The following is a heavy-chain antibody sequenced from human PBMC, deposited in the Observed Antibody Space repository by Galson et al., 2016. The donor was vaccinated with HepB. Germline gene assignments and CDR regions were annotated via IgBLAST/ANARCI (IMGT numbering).Heavy chain of an antibody. D-gene: IGHD6-19*01. J-gene: IGHJ6*02. CDR2: ICSSTTTR. CDR1: GFTVNSYG. Sequence: SLRLSCAASGFTVNSYGMSWVRQAPGKGLGWVSYICSSTTTRYYAGSVQGRFTISRDNARNSLYLEMNSLRHEDTAVYYCARARTAVAAIIAMFSHRGPYNAMDVWGQGTTVTVTS. CDR3: ARARTAVAAIIAMFSHRGPYNAMDV. V-gene: IGHV3-48*02.